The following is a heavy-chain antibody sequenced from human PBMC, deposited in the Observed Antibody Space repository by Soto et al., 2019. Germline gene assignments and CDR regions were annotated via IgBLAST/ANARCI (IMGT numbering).Heavy chain of an antibody. D-gene: IGHD3-3*01. CDR1: GYTFTSYA. Sequence: GASVKVSCKASGYTFTSYAMHRVRQAPGQRLEWMGWINAGNGNTKYSQKFQGRVTITRDTSASTAYMELSSLRSEDTAVYYCARDFWDHLYYDFWSGPRPLYYFDYWGQGTLVTVSS. J-gene: IGHJ4*02. CDR3: ARDFWDHLYYDFWSGPRPLYYFDY. V-gene: IGHV1-3*01. CDR2: INAGNGNT.